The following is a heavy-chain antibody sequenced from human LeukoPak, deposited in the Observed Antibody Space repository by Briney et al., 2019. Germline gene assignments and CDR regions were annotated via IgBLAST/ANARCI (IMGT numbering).Heavy chain of an antibody. CDR2: IYWYDVK. V-gene: IGHV2-5*01. Sequence: SGPTLVNPTETLTLTCTFSGFSLRTSGVGVGWIRHPPGKALDCLALIYWYDVKRYSPSLKSRLTITKDTSKNQVVLTMTNMDPVDTATYYCAHRDLYCSSASCYSADAFDLWGQGTMVTVSS. D-gene: IGHD2-2*02. J-gene: IGHJ3*01. CDR3: AHRDLYCSSASCYSADAFDL. CDR1: GFSLRTSGVG.